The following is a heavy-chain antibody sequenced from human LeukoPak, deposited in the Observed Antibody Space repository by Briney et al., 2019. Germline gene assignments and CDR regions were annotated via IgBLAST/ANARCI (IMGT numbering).Heavy chain of an antibody. CDR2: IYYSGTT. J-gene: IGHJ6*02. CDR1: GGSISNYY. CDR3: SKEEPQTTVPEGMDV. D-gene: IGHD4-17*01. V-gene: IGHV4-59*01. Sequence: SETLSLTCTVSGGSISNYYWSWIRQSPGKGLEWIGYIYYSGTTNSNPSLKSRVTISVDTSKNQFSLQLRSVTAADTAVYYCSKEEPQTTVPEGMDVWGQGTTVIVSS.